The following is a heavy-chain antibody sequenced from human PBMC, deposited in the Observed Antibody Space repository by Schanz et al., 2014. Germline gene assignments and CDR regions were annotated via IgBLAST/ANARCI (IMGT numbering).Heavy chain of an antibody. J-gene: IGHJ5*02. V-gene: IGHV1-2*02. CDR1: GYTLTAYY. CDR3: AREICSGTRCGQRYDP. Sequence: QVQLVQSGAEVKKPGASVKVSCKASGYTLTAYYMHWVRQAPGQGLEWMGWINPDSGGTNYAQKFQGRVTMTRDMSINTAYMELSRLGSDDTAIYYCAREICSGTRCGQRYDPWGQGTLVTVSS. D-gene: IGHD2-2*01. CDR2: INPDSGGT.